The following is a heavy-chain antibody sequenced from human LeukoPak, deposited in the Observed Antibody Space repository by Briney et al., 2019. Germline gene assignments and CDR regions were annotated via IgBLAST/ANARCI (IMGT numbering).Heavy chain of an antibody. J-gene: IGHJ4*02. CDR2: ISWNSGSI. D-gene: IGHD3-9*01. CDR1: GFTFDDYA. V-gene: IGHV3-9*01. CDR3: AKDSDILTGYPFGHFDS. Sequence: GGSLRLSCAASGFTFDDYAMHWVRQAPGNGLEWVSGISWNSGSIGYADSVKGRFTISRDNAKNSLYLQMNSLRAEDTALYYCAKDSDILTGYPFGHFDSWGQGTLVTVSS.